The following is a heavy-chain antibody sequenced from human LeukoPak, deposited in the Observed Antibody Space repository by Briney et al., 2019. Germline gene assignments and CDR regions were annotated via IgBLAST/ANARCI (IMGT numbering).Heavy chain of an antibody. J-gene: IGHJ5*02. CDR3: AGQTYYDFWSGYLNWFDP. CDR1: GGSISSHY. CDR2: IYYSGST. Sequence: SETLSLTCTVSGGSISSHYWSWVRQPPGKGLEWIGYIYYSGSTNYNPSLKSRVTISVDTSKNQFSLKLSSVTAADTDVYYCAGQTYYDFWSGYLNWFDPWGQGTLVTVSS. V-gene: IGHV4-59*11. D-gene: IGHD3-3*01.